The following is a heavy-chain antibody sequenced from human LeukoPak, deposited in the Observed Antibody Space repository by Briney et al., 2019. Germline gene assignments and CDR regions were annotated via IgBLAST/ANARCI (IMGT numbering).Heavy chain of an antibody. CDR1: GYTFTSYA. D-gene: IGHD6-13*01. Sequence: ASVKVSCKASGYTFTSYAMNWVRQASGQGREWMGWINTNTGNPTYAQGFTGRFVFSLDTSVSTAYLQINTLKAEDTAVYFCARDKSVEQLVRSWFDPWGQGTLFTVSS. V-gene: IGHV7-4-1*02. CDR2: INTNTGNP. J-gene: IGHJ5*02. CDR3: ARDKSVEQLVRSWFDP.